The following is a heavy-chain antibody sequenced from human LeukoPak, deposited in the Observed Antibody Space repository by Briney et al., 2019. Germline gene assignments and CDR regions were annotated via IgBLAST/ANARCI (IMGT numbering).Heavy chain of an antibody. CDR3: ARDQGRYFDWLFPH. CDR2: ISSSSGYI. V-gene: IGHV3-21*01. J-gene: IGHJ4*02. CDR1: GFTFSSYS. Sequence: GGSLRLSCAASGFTFSSYSMNWVRQAPGKGLEWVSSISSSSGYIYYADSVKGRFTISRDNAKNSLYLQMNSLRAEDTAVYYCARDQGRYFDWLFPHWGQGTLVTVSS. D-gene: IGHD3-9*01.